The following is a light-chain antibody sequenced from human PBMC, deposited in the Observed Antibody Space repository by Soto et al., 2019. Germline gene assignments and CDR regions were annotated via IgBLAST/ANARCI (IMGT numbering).Light chain of an antibody. CDR1: QSVSNKY. CDR2: GAS. J-gene: IGKJ4*02. CDR3: QHYSSSVT. V-gene: IGKV3-20*01. Sequence: IVLTQSAGTMSMSPGERTTLSCMASQSVSNKYVAWHQQKPGPPTSLLIYGASYGAAGTPDLFSGSGARTDFPLTISRLAPEDFAVYYYQHYSSSVTFGRGTKVDIK.